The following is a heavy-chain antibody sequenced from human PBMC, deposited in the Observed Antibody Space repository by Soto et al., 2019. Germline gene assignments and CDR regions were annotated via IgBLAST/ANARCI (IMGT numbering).Heavy chain of an antibody. CDR2: IYFDGTT. CDR3: ATRTTVTTFDY. CDR1: GASVTRAGSY. D-gene: IGHD4-17*01. V-gene: IGHV4-31*11. J-gene: IGHJ4*02. Sequence: QVQLQESGPGLVKPSQTLSLTCDVSGASVTRAGSYWGWIRQRPGQGLEWIGYIYFDGTTYYNPSLKSRVIISADTSRNQFSLSLNFLTAADTAVYYCATRTTVTTFDYWGQGTLVTVSS.